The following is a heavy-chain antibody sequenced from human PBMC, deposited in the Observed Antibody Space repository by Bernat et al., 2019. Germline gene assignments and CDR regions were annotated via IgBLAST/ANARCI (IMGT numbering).Heavy chain of an antibody. D-gene: IGHD3-10*01. V-gene: IGHV3-53*01. CDR3: ARSLVYGSGIF. CDR2: IDSGGTT. CDR1: GFTVNSNY. Sequence: EVQLVESGGGLIQPGGSLRLSCAASGFTVNSNYMSWVRQAPGKGLEWVSLIDSGGTTYYADSVKGRFTISRDNSKNTLYLQMNSLRVEDTAVYYCARSLVYGSGIFWGQGTLVTVSS. J-gene: IGHJ4*02.